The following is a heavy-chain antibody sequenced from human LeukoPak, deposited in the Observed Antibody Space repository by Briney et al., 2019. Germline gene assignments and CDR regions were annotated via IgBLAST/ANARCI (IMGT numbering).Heavy chain of an antibody. Sequence: PSETLSLTCAVYGGSFSGYYWSWIRQPPGKGLEWIGKINHSGSTNYNPSLKSRVTISVDTSKNQFSLQLNSVTPEDTAVYYCARDRYYYGSGSFGYFDYWGQGTLVTVSS. D-gene: IGHD3-10*01. J-gene: IGHJ4*02. CDR1: GGSFSGYY. CDR3: ARDRYYYGSGSFGYFDY. CDR2: INHSGST. V-gene: IGHV4-34*01.